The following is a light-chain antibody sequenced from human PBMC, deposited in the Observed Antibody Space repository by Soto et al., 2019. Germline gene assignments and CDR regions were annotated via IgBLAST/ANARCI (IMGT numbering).Light chain of an antibody. J-gene: IGLJ1*01. CDR2: GNS. CDR3: QSYDSSLSGYV. CDR1: SSNIGAGYD. V-gene: IGLV1-40*01. Sequence: QSVLTQPPSVSGAPGQRVTISCPRISSNIGAGYDVHWYQQLPGTAPKLLIYGNSNRPSGVPDRFSGSKSGTSASLAITGRQAEYEADYYCQSYDSSLSGYVFGTGTKLTVL.